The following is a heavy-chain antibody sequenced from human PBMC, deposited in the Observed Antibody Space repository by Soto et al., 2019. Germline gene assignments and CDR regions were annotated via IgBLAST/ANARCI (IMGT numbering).Heavy chain of an antibody. V-gene: IGHV4-34*02. CDR1: GESFIGYY. CDR3: ARTDIVTTNCFDP. D-gene: IGHD5-12*01. J-gene: IGHJ5*02. CDR2: INHRGSA. Sequence: QVHLQQWGAGRLKPSETLSLTCAVYGESFIGYYCTWIRQPPGKGLEWIGEINHRGSANYNPSLKSRVTISVDTSNNQFSLKLSSVTAADTSVYYCARTDIVTTNCFDPWGQGTLVTVSS.